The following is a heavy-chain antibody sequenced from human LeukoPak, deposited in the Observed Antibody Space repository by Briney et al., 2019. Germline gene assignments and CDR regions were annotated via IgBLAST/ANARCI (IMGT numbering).Heavy chain of an antibody. V-gene: IGHV4-39*01. CDR2: ICYSGTA. Sequence: SETLSLTCSLSGGSISSGSYCWGWIRQPPGEGLEWIGTICYSGTAYYNPSLKSRVTISVDTSKNQFSLKLSSVTAADTAVYSCARQWGYTSGYTYYFYYMDVWGKGTTVTVSS. CDR1: GGSISSGSYC. J-gene: IGHJ6*03. CDR3: ARQWGYTSGYTYYFYYMDV. D-gene: IGHD5-18*01.